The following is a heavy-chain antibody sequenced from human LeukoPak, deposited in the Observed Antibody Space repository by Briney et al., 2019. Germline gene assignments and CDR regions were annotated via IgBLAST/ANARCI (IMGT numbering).Heavy chain of an antibody. CDR1: GYSFTSYW. J-gene: IGHJ4*02. D-gene: IGHD3-22*01. CDR3: ASLYYYDSSGYSYFDY. CDR2: IYPGDSDT. V-gene: IGHV5-51*01. Sequence: GESLKISCKGSGYSFTSYWIGWVRQMPGKGLEWMGIIYPGDSDTRYSPSFQGQVTISADKSISTAYLQWSSLKASDTAMYYCASLYYYDSSGYSYFDYWGQGTLVTVSS.